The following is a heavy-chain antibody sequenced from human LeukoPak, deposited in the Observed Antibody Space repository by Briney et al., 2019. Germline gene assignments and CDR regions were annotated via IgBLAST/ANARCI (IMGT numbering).Heavy chain of an antibody. D-gene: IGHD3-10*01. CDR2: INQDGSQK. CDR1: GFMFNTYW. CDR3: VRGSSGTAVRGISWAWFDP. Sequence: QPGGSLRLSCAASGFMFNTYWMTWVRQAPGRGLEWVANINQDGSQKYSVDSVEGRFTISRDNAKSSLYLQMNSLRAEDTAVYYCVRGSSGTAVRGISWAWFDPWGQGTLVTVSS. J-gene: IGHJ5*02. V-gene: IGHV3-7*05.